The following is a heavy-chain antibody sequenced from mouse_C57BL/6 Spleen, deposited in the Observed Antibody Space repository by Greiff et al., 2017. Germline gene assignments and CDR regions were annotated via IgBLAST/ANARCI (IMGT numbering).Heavy chain of an antibody. CDR3: ARRNYGGYYAMDY. CDR1: GYTFTNYW. V-gene: IGHV1-63*01. CDR2: IYPGGGYT. D-gene: IGHD1-1*01. Sequence: QVQLQQSGAELVRPGTSVKMSCKASGYTFTNYWIGWAKQRPGHGLEWIGDIYPGGGYTNYNEKFKGKATLTADKSSSTAYMQFSSLTSEDSAIYYCARRNYGGYYAMDYWGQGTSVTVSS. J-gene: IGHJ4*01.